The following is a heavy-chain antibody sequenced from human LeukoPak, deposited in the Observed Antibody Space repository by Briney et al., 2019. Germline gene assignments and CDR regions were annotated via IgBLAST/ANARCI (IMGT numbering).Heavy chain of an antibody. CDR3: ARVAHSQLGYYMDV. J-gene: IGHJ6*03. V-gene: IGHV1-8*01. CDR2: MNPNSGNT. D-gene: IGHD2-2*01. Sequence: ASVKVSCKASGYTFTSYDINWVRQATGQGLEWMGWMNPNSGNTVYAQKFQGRVTMNRNTSISTAYMELSSLGSEDTAVYYCARVAHSQLGYYMDVWGKGTTVTISS. CDR1: GYTFTSYD.